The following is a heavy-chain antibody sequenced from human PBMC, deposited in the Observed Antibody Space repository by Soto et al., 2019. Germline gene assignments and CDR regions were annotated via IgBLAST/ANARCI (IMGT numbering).Heavy chain of an antibody. Sequence: WVSMRLSWAVSGVTCINPGRSWVSQAPRKGLEWVGRIKSKTDGGTTDYAAPVKGRFTISRDDSKNTLYLQMNSLKTEDTAVYYCTTGYDFWSGYLGPYYYAHTHVCGKGTTVTGPS. J-gene: IGHJ6*03. CDR1: GVTCINPG. D-gene: IGHD3-3*01. CDR2: IKSKTDGGTT. V-gene: IGHV3-15*01. CDR3: TTGYDFWSGYLGPYYYAHTHV.